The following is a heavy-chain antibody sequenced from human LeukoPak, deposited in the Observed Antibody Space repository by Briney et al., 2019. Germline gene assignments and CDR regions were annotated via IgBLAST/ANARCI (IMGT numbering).Heavy chain of an antibody. CDR1: GGTFSSYA. CDR3: AREASRIVVVVAGRRAFDI. Sequence: SVKVSCKASGGTFSSYAISWVRQAPGQGLEWMGGIIPIFGTANYAQKFQGRVTITTDESTSTAYMELSSLRSEDTAVYYCAREASRIVVVVAGRRAFDIWGQGTMVTVSS. D-gene: IGHD2-15*01. J-gene: IGHJ3*02. V-gene: IGHV1-69*05. CDR2: IIPIFGTA.